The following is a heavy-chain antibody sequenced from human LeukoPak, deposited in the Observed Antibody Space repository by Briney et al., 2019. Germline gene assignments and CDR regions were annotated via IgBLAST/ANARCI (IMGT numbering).Heavy chain of an antibody. CDR3: ARAIGVTCISTSCYSFDY. J-gene: IGHJ4*02. V-gene: IGHV3-9*01. Sequence: PGGSLRLSCAASGFIFDDYAIHWVRQPPGKGLEWVSGISWNSGSIGYADSVKGRFTISRDNAKNSLYLQMSSLRAEDTALYYCARAIGVTCISTSCYSFDYWGQGTLVTVSS. CDR1: GFIFDDYA. CDR2: ISWNSGSI. D-gene: IGHD2-2*02.